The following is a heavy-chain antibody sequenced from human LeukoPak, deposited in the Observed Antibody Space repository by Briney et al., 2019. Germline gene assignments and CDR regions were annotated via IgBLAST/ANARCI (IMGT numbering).Heavy chain of an antibody. CDR2: ISGSGGST. Sequence: GGSLRLSCAASGFTFSSYAMSWVRQAPGKGLEWGSTISGSGGSTYYADSMKGRFTISRDNSKNTLYLQMNSLRAEDTAVYYCAKGVQLLFRLFDYWGQGTLVTVSS. V-gene: IGHV3-23*01. J-gene: IGHJ4*02. CDR1: GFTFSSYA. CDR3: AKGVQLLFRLFDY. D-gene: IGHD2-2*01.